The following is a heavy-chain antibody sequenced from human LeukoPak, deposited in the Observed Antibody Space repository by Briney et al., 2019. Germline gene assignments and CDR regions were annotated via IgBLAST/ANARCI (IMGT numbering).Heavy chain of an antibody. J-gene: IGHJ4*02. Sequence: PSQTLSLTCTVSGGSIRNGNYSWSWIRQPPGKGLEWIGNIYFSGSTDYNPSLKSRVTISVDTSKNQFSLKLSSVTAADTAVYYCAKLYGGQLGNYWGQGTLVTVSS. CDR1: GGSIRNGNYS. CDR2: IYFSGST. V-gene: IGHV4-30-4*01. D-gene: IGHD4-17*01. CDR3: AKLYGGQLGNY.